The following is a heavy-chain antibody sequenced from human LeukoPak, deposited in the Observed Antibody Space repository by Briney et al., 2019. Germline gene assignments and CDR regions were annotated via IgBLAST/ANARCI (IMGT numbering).Heavy chain of an antibody. V-gene: IGHV4-59*05. CDR3: ARLRALAGHRGAFDI. J-gene: IGHJ3*02. CDR2: IYYTGNT. CDR1: GFTFSDYY. D-gene: IGHD6-19*01. Sequence: PGGSLRLSCAASGFTFSDYYMSWIRQAPGKGLEWIGTIYYTGNTYYNASLKSRVTISIDTSKNQFSLHLTSVYAADSAVYYCARLRALAGHRGAFDIWGQGTMVTVSS.